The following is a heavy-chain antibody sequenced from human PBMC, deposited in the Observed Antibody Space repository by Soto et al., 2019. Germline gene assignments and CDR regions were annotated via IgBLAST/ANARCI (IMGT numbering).Heavy chain of an antibody. J-gene: IGHJ4*02. CDR2: ISTYNGNT. Sequence: QVQLVQSGAEVKKPGTSVKVSCKASGYTFTSNGIIWVRQAPGQGLEWMGWISTYNGNTNYAQKLLGRVTMTRDTSTIITYMELRDLRSDDTAFDYCARDGYGDYGYWGQGSLVTVSS. CDR1: GYTFTSNG. V-gene: IGHV1-18*01. CDR3: ARDGYGDYGY. D-gene: IGHD4-17*01.